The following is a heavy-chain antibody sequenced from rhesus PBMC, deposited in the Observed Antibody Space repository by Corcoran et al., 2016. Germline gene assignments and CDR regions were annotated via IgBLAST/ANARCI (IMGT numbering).Heavy chain of an antibody. Sequence: QLQLQESGPGLVKPSETLSVTCAVSGGSISSSYWSWIRHAPGKGLEGIGYIYGSGSSTNYNPSLKSRVTLSGDTAKNQLSLKLSSVTTADTAVYYCARTLYSNYLDYWGQGVLVTVSS. CDR2: IYGSGSST. J-gene: IGHJ4*01. CDR3: ARTLYSNYLDY. V-gene: IGHV4-169*01. CDR1: GGSISSSY. D-gene: IGHD4-23*01.